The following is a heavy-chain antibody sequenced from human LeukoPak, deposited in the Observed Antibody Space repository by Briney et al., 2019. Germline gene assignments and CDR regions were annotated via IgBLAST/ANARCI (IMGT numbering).Heavy chain of an antibody. CDR1: GFTFSSYG. CDR3: AKVRAMDYGYDY. Sequence: GGSLRLSCAASGFTFSSYGMYWVRQAPGKGLEWVAFIRYDGSNKYYADSVKGRFTISRDNSKNTLYLQMNSLRAEDTAVYYCAKVRAMDYGYDYWGQGTLVTVSS. V-gene: IGHV3-30*02. D-gene: IGHD4-17*01. CDR2: IRYDGSNK. J-gene: IGHJ4*02.